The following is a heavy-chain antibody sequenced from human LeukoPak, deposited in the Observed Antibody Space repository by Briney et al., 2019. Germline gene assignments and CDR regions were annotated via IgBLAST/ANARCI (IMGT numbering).Heavy chain of an antibody. CDR3: ARSLPRYSSSWPPTYYYYMDV. J-gene: IGHJ6*03. CDR1: GGSISSGDYY. Sequence: TPSQTLSLTCTVSGGSISSGDYYWSWTRQPPGKGLEWIGYIYYSGSTYYNPSLKSRVTISVDTSKNQFSLKLSSVTAADTAVYYCARSLPRYSSSWPPTYYYYMDVWGKGTTVTVSS. D-gene: IGHD6-13*01. CDR2: IYYSGST. V-gene: IGHV4-30-4*08.